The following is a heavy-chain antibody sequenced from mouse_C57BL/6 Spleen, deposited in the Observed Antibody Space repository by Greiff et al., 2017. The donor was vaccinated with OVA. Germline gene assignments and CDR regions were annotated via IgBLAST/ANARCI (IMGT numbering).Heavy chain of an antibody. CDR3: ASMVTTTGDY. J-gene: IGHJ2*01. CDR2: IYPGDGDT. D-gene: IGHD2-2*01. CDR1: GYAFSSSW. Sequence: QVQLQQSGPELVKPGASVKISCKASGYAFSSSWMNWVKQRPGKGLEWIGRIYPGDGDTNSNGKFKGKATRTADKSSSTAYMQLSSLTSEDSAVYFCASMVTTTGDYWGQGTTLTVSS. V-gene: IGHV1-82*01.